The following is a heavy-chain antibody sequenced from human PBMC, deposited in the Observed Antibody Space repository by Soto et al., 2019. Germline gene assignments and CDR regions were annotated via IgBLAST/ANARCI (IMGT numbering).Heavy chain of an antibody. J-gene: IGHJ4*02. CDR1: GFTFSDYA. Sequence: VHLVESGGGVVQPGRSLRLSCAASGFTFSDYAMHWVRQAPGKGLEWVAVVSHDGRNTHYADSVKGRFTISIDNSKNTVSLEMTCLRAEDTAVYYSVKGGRQWLVTSDFNYWGPGVLVTVSS. CDR2: VSHDGRNT. V-gene: IGHV3-30*03. D-gene: IGHD6-19*01. CDR3: VKGGRQWLVTSDFNY.